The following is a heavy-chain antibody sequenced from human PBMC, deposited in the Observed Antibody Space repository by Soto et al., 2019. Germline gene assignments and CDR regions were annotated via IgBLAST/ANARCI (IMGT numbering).Heavy chain of an antibody. CDR1: GGTFSSYA. CDR2: IIPMFGKA. D-gene: IGHD3-22*01. V-gene: IGHV1-69*01. CDR3: ARDGTLYDSSGYYYLY. J-gene: IGHJ4*02. Sequence: QVQLVQSGAEVKKPGSSVKVSCKASGGTFSSYAISWVRQAPGQGLEWMGGIIPMFGKANYAQKFQDRVTITADESTRTAYMELSSLRSEDTAVYYCARDGTLYDSSGYYYLYWGQGTLVTVSS.